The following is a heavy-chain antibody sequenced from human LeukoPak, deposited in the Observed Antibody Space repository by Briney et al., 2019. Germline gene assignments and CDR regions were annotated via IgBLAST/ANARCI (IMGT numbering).Heavy chain of an antibody. CDR1: GGSISSSNW. D-gene: IGHD6-13*01. J-gene: IGHJ5*02. CDR3: ARLWQQLGENWFDP. CDR2: IYHSGST. V-gene: IGHV4-4*02. Sequence: KTSETLSLTCAVSGGSISSSNWWSWVSQPPGKGLEWIGEIYHSGSTNYNPSLKSRVTISVDKSKNQFSLKLSSVTAADTAVYYCARLWQQLGENWFDPWGQGTLVTVSS.